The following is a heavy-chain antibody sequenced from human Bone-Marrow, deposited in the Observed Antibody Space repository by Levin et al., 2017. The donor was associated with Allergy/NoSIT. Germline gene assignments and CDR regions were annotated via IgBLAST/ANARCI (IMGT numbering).Heavy chain of an antibody. Sequence: GESLKISCAASGFTFSSYDMHWVRQATGKGLEWVSAIGTAGDTYYPGSVKGRFTISRENAKNSLYLQMNSLRAGDTAVYYCARGCSSTSCSQMLGYWGQGTLVTVSS. CDR3: ARGCSSTSCSQMLGY. J-gene: IGHJ4*02. CDR1: GFTFSSYD. D-gene: IGHD2-2*01. CDR2: IGTAGDT. V-gene: IGHV3-13*01.